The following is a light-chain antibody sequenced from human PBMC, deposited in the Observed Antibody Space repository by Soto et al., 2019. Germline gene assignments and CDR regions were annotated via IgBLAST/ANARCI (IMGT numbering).Light chain of an antibody. CDR3: QQYDNLPIS. CDR2: DAS. Sequence: DIQMTQSPSSLSASLGDRVTITCQASQDISNHLNWYQQKPGKAPKIMIYDASSLETGVPSRFSGSGSGTDFTFTITSLQPEDIATYYCQQYDNLPISFGQGTRLDIK. V-gene: IGKV1-33*01. CDR1: QDISNH. J-gene: IGKJ5*01.